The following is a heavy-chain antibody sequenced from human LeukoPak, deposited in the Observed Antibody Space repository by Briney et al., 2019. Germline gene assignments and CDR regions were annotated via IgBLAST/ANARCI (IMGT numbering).Heavy chain of an antibody. CDR1: GGTFSSYT. J-gene: IGHJ4*02. D-gene: IGHD4-17*01. CDR3: ATMAEGEDDYGDYLFDY. V-gene: IGHV1-69*02. CDR2: IIPILGIA. Sequence: SVKVSCKASGGTFSSYTISWVRQAPGQGLEWMGRIIPILGIANYAQKFQGRVSITADKSTSTAYKELSSLRSEDTAVYYCATMAEGEDDYGDYLFDYWGQGTLVTVSS.